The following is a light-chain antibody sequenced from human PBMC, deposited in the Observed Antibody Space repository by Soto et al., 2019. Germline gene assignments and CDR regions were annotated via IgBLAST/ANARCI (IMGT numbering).Light chain of an antibody. Sequence: HSALTQPASVSGSPGQSITISCTGTSSDVGGYNYVSWYQQHPGKAPKLMIYEVSNRPSGVSNRFSGSKSGNTASLTISGLQAEDEADYYCSSYTTSSTHGVFGGGTKLTVL. CDR3: SSYTTSSTHGV. CDR2: EVS. CDR1: SSDVGGYNY. V-gene: IGLV2-14*01. J-gene: IGLJ3*02.